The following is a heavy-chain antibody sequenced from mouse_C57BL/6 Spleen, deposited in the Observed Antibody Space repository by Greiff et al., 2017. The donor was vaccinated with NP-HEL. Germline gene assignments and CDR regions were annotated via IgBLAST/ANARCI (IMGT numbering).Heavy chain of an antibody. CDR2: IYPGDGDT. V-gene: IGHV1-82*01. CDR3: ARSTMVPYYHAMDY. D-gene: IGHD2-2*01. Sequence: QVQLQQSGPELVKPGASVKISCKASGYAFSSSWINWVKQRPGKGLEWIGRIYPGDGDTNYNGKFKGKATLTADKSSSTAYMQLSSLTSEDSAVYFCARSTMVPYYHAMDYWGQGTSVTVSS. CDR1: GYAFSSSW. J-gene: IGHJ4*01.